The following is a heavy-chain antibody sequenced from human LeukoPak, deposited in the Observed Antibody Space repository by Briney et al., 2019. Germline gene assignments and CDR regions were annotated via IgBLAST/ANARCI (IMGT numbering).Heavy chain of an antibody. CDR1: GLSFSSFA. CDR2: IRGNGEK. CDR3: AKASWVSSTDAVR. Sequence: QPGGSLRLSCAASGLSFSSFAMSWVRQGPARGLEWVSSIRGNGEKFYADSVEGRFTLSSDSSRNTVYFQLNNLRVEDTAIYYCAKASWVSSTDAVRWGQGTLVTVSS. J-gene: IGHJ4*02. V-gene: IGHV3-23*01. D-gene: IGHD3-16*01.